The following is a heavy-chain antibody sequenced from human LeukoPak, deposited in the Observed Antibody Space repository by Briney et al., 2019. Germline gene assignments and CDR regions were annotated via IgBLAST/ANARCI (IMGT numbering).Heavy chain of an antibody. CDR3: AQIASGYVGY. CDR1: GGTFSSYA. CDR2: IIPIFGTA. D-gene: IGHD5-12*01. Sequence: SVKLSCKASGGTFSSYAISWVRQAPGQGLEWMGRIIPIFGTANYAQKFQGRVTITTDESTSTAYMELSSLRSEDTAMYYCAQIASGYVGYCGQGCLVTVSS. V-gene: IGHV1-69*05. J-gene: IGHJ4*02.